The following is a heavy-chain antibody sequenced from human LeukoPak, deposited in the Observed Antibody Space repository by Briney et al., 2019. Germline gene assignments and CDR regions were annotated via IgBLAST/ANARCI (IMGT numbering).Heavy chain of an antibody. CDR3: ARDRGYRHGQFDY. V-gene: IGHV3-48*02. D-gene: IGHD5-18*01. CDR1: GFTFSNYS. CDR2: ISSNIITK. J-gene: IGHJ4*02. Sequence: PGGSLRLSCAASGFTFSNYSINWARQAPGKGLEWVSFISSNIITKYYADSVKGRFTISRDNAKNSVYLQMNSLRDEDTAVYYCARDRGYRHGQFDYWGQGTLVTVSS.